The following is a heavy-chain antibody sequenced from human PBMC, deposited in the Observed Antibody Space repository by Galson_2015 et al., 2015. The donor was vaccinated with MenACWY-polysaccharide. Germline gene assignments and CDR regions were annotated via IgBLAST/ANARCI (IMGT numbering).Heavy chain of an antibody. D-gene: IGHD1-26*01. Sequence: SLRLSCAASGFTFSSHWMHWVRQAPGKGPVWLSRTSGDGRGTDYAASVKGRFTISRDNARDTLYLQMNSLRADDMAVYYCARVGAYSHNCGGCNMDVWGQGTTVTVSS. V-gene: IGHV3-74*01. CDR1: GFTFSSHW. CDR3: ARVGAYSHNCGGCNMDV. J-gene: IGHJ6*02. CDR2: TSGDGRGT.